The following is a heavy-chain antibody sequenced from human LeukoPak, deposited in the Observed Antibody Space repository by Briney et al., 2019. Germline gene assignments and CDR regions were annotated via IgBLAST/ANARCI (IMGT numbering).Heavy chain of an antibody. CDR3: AMRAPNYGGEYFDY. Sequence: GGPLRLSCAASGFTLSCYAMRWLRQAPPKGLEGVSAMSGSGGSTYHEHPVQGRFNITRDNSKNTLYLQMNSLRAEHTAVYYCAMRAPNYGGEYFDYWGQGTLVTVSS. J-gene: IGHJ4*02. CDR1: GFTLSCYA. V-gene: IGHV3-23*01. D-gene: IGHD4-23*01. CDR2: MSGSGGST.